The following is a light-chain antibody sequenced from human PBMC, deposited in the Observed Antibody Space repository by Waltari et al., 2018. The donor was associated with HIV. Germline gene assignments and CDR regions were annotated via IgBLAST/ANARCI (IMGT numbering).Light chain of an antibody. Sequence: VLWMTQSPALLSASTGDKVNITCRLSQAIDNYLAWYQQRPGKAPNLLIYGASTLQSVVPSRISGSGSGTDFTLTISCLQPEDFAVYYCQQYYAFPRTFGHGTKVEVK. J-gene: IGKJ1*01. CDR3: QQYYAFPRT. CDR1: QAIDNY. CDR2: GAS. V-gene: IGKV1D-8*01.